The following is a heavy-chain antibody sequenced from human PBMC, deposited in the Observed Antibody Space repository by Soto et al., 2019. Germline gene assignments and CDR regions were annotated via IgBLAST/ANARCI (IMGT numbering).Heavy chain of an antibody. Sequence: QVQLVQSGAEVKKPGASVKVSCKASGYTFTGYYKHWVRQAPGQGLEWMGWINPNSGGTNYAQKFQGWVTMTRDTSISTAYMELSRLRSDDTAVYYCARDTFAAVAPSYYFDYWGQGTLVTVSS. D-gene: IGHD6-19*01. CDR2: INPNSGGT. V-gene: IGHV1-2*04. CDR3: ARDTFAAVAPSYYFDY. CDR1: GYTFTGYY. J-gene: IGHJ4*02.